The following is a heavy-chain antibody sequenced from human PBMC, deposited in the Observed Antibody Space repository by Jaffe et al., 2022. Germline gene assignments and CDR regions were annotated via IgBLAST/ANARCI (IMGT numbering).Heavy chain of an antibody. CDR1: GGSFSGYY. V-gene: IGHV4-34*01. J-gene: IGHJ4*02. D-gene: IGHD3-16*02. CDR2: INHSGST. CDR3: ARGLDDYIWGSYRYFDY. Sequence: QVQLQQWGAGLLKPSETLSLTCAVYGGSFSGYYWSWIRQPPGKGLEWIGEINHSGSTNYNPSLKSRVTISVDTSKNQFSLKLSSVTAADTAVYYCARGLDDYIWGSYRYFDYWGQGTLVTVSS.